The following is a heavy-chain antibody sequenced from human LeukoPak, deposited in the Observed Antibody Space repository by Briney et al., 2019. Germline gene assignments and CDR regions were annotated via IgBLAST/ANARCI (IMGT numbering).Heavy chain of an antibody. J-gene: IGHJ4*02. V-gene: IGHV3-48*01. CDR1: GFTFSSYS. CDR2: ISSSSSTI. CDR3: ARDHGRQITTVVPN. Sequence: GGSLRLSCAASGFTFSSYSMNWVRRAPGKGLEWVSYISSSSSTIYYADSVKGRFTISRDNAKNSLYLQMNSLRAEDTAVYYCARDHGRQITTVVPNWGQGTLVTVSS. D-gene: IGHD4-23*01.